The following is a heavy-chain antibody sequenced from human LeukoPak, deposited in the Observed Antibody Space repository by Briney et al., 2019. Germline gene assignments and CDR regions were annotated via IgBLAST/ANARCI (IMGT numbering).Heavy chain of an antibody. CDR1: GFTFRNYN. CDR2: ITLSTTTI. Sequence: GGSLRLSCAASGFTFRNYNMHWVRQAPGKGLEWISYITLSTTTILYADSVKGRFTISRDNDKNSLYLQMHSLGAEDTAVYYCAREPPYSNSWTDFDCWGQGTLVTVSS. V-gene: IGHV3-48*01. D-gene: IGHD6-13*01. CDR3: AREPPYSNSWTDFDC. J-gene: IGHJ4*02.